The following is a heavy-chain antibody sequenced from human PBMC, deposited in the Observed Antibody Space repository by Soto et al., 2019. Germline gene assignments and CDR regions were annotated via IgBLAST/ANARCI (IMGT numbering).Heavy chain of an antibody. J-gene: IGHJ3*02. D-gene: IGHD6-6*01. V-gene: IGHV2-5*02. CDR2: IYWDDDK. Sequence: SGPTLVNPTQTLTLTCTFSGFSLDTHGVRVGWIRQPPGKALEWLAFIYWDDDKRYSSSLQSRLTITKDTSRNQVVLTLTNVDPVDTASYYCAHYARRTDAFDICAQRTMVIVSS. CDR3: AHYARRTDAFDI. CDR1: GFSLDTHGVR.